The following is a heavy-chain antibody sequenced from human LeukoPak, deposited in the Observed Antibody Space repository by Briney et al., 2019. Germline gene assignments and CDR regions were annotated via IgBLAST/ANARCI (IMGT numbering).Heavy chain of an antibody. J-gene: IGHJ4*02. Sequence: SETLSLTCAVYGGSFSGYYWSWIRRPPGKGLEWIGEINHSGSTNYNPSLKSRVTISVDTSKNQFSLKLSSVTAADTAVCYCARAGIAVAGTNFDYWGQGTLVTVSS. CDR2: INHSGST. CDR3: ARAGIAVAGTNFDY. D-gene: IGHD6-19*01. CDR1: GGSFSGYY. V-gene: IGHV4-34*01.